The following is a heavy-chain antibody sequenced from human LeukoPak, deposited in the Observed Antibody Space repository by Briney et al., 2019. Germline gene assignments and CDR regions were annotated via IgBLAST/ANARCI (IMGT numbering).Heavy chain of an antibody. Sequence: TPSETLSLTCTVSGGSISSSSYYWGWIRQPPGKGLEWIGSIYYSGSTYYNPSLKSRVTISVDTSKNQFSLKLTSVTAADTAVYYCARHGNTMVREVITYPFDYWGQGTLVTVSS. J-gene: IGHJ4*02. CDR3: ARHGNTMVREVITYPFDY. CDR1: GGSISSSSYY. V-gene: IGHV4-39*01. CDR2: IYYSGST. D-gene: IGHD3-10*01.